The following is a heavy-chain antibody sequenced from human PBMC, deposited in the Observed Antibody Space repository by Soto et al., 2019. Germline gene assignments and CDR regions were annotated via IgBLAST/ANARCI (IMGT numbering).Heavy chain of an antibody. D-gene: IGHD5-12*01. V-gene: IGHV4-31*03. CDR3: ARDTTPGGYDYYYYGMDV. J-gene: IGHJ6*02. Sequence: QVQLQESGPGLVKPSQTLSLSCTVSGASISSAGFFWTWIRQHPGKGLEWIGNIHYSGITFQNPSLKSRVNISVDTSKKQCSLKLSSVTAADTAVYYCARDTTPGGYDYYYYGMDVWGQGTTVTVSS. CDR1: GASISSAGFF. CDR2: IHYSGIT.